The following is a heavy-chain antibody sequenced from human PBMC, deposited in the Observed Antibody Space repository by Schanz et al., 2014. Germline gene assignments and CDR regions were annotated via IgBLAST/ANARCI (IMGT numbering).Heavy chain of an antibody. D-gene: IGHD2-15*01. J-gene: IGHJ3*02. Sequence: EVQLVESGGGLVKPGGSLRLSCTASRIIFGTYSMNWIRQTPKGLEWVSSINSRSNFIYYADSVKGRFTISRDNAKNSLYLQMNSLRAEDTAVYYCARDYSYCNGRNCYNTFDIWGQGTMVTVSS. CDR1: RIIFGTYS. V-gene: IGHV3-21*01. CDR3: ARDYSYCNGRNCYNTFDI. CDR2: INSRSNFI.